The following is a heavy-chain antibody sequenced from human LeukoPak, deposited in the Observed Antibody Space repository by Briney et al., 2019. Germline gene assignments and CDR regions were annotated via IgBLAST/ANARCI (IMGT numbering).Heavy chain of an antibody. D-gene: IGHD5-24*01. Sequence: PGGSLRLSCAASGFIFNTYDMNWVRQAPGKGLEWVSSISGSGGTTYSADSVKGRFTISRDNSKNTLYLQMNSLRAEDTAVYYCAKVPGGGYRINSNYYFDYWGQGTLVTVSS. J-gene: IGHJ4*02. CDR3: AKVPGGGYRINSNYYFDY. CDR2: ISGSGGTT. V-gene: IGHV3-23*01. CDR1: GFIFNTYD.